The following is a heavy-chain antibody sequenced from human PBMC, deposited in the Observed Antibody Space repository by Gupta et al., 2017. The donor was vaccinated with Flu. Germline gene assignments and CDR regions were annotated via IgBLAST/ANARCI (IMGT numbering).Heavy chain of an antibody. D-gene: IGHD4-4*01. J-gene: IGHJ5*02. CDR2: INHSGRT. CDR3: ARGRHRNGNDA. V-gene: IGHV4-34*01. CDR1: GGSFSGYY. Sequence: GGSFSGYYWSWIRQPPGKGLEWIGEINHSGRTNDNPSLKSRVTISVDTAKNQVSLKLSSVTAADTAVYYGARGRHRNGNDAWGQGTLVTVSS.